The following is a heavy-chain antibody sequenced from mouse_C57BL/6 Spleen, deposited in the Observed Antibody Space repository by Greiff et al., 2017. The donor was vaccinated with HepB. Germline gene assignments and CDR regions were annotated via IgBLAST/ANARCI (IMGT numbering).Heavy chain of an antibody. CDR1: GYAFSSSW. V-gene: IGHV1-82*01. J-gene: IGHJ2*01. Sequence: VMLVESGPELVKPGASVKISCKASGYAFSSSWMNWVKQRPGKGLEWIGRIYPGDGDTNYNGKFKGKATLTADKSSSTAYMQLSSLTSEDSAVYFCARDSYYGSSYFDYWGQGTTLTVSS. CDR3: ARDSYYGSSYFDY. CDR2: IYPGDGDT. D-gene: IGHD1-1*01.